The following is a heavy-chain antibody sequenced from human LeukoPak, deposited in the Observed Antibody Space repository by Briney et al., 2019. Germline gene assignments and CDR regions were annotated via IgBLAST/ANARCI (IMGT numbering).Heavy chain of an antibody. CDR1: GYTFTGYY. J-gene: IGHJ6*02. D-gene: IGHD3-3*01. V-gene: IGHV1-2*02. CDR3: AKDAHDFLSCFPGIDV. CDR2: INPNSGGT. Sequence: ASVKVSCKASGYTFTGYYMHWVRQAPGQGLEWMGWINPNSGGTNYAQKFQGRVTMTRDTSISTAYMELSRLRSDDTAVYYCAKDAHDFLSCFPGIDVWGQGTTVTVSS.